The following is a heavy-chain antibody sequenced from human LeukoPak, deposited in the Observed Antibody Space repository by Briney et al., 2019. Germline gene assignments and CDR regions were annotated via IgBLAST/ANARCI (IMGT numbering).Heavy chain of an antibody. CDR2: LSASGDGQ. CDR3: ARSYSSSVNFYYFDY. V-gene: IGHV3-23*01. Sequence: GGSLRLSCSASGFTFTNYGMSWVRQAPGKGLEWVSGLSASGDGQFYADSVEGRFTISRDNSKNTLCLQMNSLRAEDTAVYYCARSYSSSVNFYYFDYWGQGTLVTVSS. CDR1: GFTFTNYG. J-gene: IGHJ4*02. D-gene: IGHD6-13*01.